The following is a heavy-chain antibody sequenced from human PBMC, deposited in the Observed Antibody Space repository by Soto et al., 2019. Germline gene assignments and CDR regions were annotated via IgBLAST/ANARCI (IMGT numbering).Heavy chain of an antibody. Sequence: GSGPTLVNPTQTLTLTCTFSGFLLSTSGMCVSWIRQPPGKALEWLALIDWNDDKYYSTSLKTRLTISKDTSKNQVVLTMTNMDPVDTATYYCARTLYNYGPLAYWGQGTLVTVSS. CDR1: GFLLSTSGMC. D-gene: IGHD5-18*01. V-gene: IGHV2-70*01. CDR3: ARTLYNYGPLAY. J-gene: IGHJ4*02. CDR2: IDWNDDK.